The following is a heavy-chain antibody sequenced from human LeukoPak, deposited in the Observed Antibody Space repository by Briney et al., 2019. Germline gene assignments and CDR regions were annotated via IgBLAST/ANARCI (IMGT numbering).Heavy chain of an antibody. D-gene: IGHD6-13*01. CDR1: GFTFSTYN. CDR3: ARCGSSWYLPSNYYYGMDV. V-gene: IGHV3-21*04. CDR2: ISSSSDSYK. J-gene: IGHJ6*02. Sequence: EPGGSLRLSCVASGFTFSTYNMHWVRQAPGKGLEWVSTISSSSDSYKYYADSVKGRFTISRDNAKNSLYLQMNSLRAEDTAVYYCARCGSSWYLPSNYYYGMDVWGQGTTVTVSS.